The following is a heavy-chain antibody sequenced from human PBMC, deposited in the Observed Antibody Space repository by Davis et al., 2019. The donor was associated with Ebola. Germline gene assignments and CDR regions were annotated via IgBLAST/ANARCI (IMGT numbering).Heavy chain of an antibody. CDR1: GYTLTELS. J-gene: IGHJ4*02. CDR2: FDPEDGET. Sequence: ASVKVSCKVSGYTLTELSMHWVRQAPGKGLEWMGGFDPEDGETIYAQKFQGRVTMTEDTSTDTAYMELSSLRSEDTAVYYCATVLDYDFWSGYQLLYWGQGTLVTVSS. CDR3: ATVLDYDFWSGYQLLY. V-gene: IGHV1-24*01. D-gene: IGHD3-3*01.